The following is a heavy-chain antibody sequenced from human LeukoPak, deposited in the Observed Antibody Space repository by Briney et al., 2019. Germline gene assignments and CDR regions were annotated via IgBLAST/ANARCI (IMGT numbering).Heavy chain of an antibody. CDR2: IYYSGST. Sequence: PSETMSLTCNVSGGSISSYYWSWIRQPPGKGLEWIGYIYYSGSTNYSPSLKSRVTISVDTSKNQFSLKLSSVTAADTAVYYCASHYGENYYFDYWGQGTLVTVSS. J-gene: IGHJ4*02. CDR1: GGSISSYY. V-gene: IGHV4-59*01. CDR3: ASHYGENYYFDY. D-gene: IGHD4-17*01.